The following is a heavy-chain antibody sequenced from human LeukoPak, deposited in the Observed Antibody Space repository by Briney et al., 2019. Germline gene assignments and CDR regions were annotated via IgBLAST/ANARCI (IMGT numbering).Heavy chain of an antibody. CDR1: GFTFSSYA. Sequence: GGSLRLSCAASGFTFSSYAMSWVRQAPGKGLEWVSAISGSGGSTYYADSVKGRFTISRDNSKNTLYLQMNSLRAEDTAVYYCAKFIFYSGSEGYGDRWGQGTLVTVSS. CDR3: AKFIFYSGSEGYGDR. D-gene: IGHD3-22*01. V-gene: IGHV3-23*01. J-gene: IGHJ5*02. CDR2: ISGSGGST.